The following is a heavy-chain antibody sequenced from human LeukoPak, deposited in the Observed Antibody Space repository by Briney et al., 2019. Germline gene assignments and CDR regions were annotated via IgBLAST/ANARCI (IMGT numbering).Heavy chain of an antibody. V-gene: IGHV3-21*04. CDR3: SNGRTSSGTLQHDY. J-gene: IGHJ4*02. Sequence: GGSLRLSCAASGFTFSSYSMNWVRQAPGKGLEWVSSISSSSSYIYYADSVKGRFTISRDNSENTLYLQMNSLRAEDTALYYCSNGRTSSGTLQHDYWGQGTLVTVSS. D-gene: IGHD6-19*01. CDR2: ISSSSSYI. CDR1: GFTFSSYS.